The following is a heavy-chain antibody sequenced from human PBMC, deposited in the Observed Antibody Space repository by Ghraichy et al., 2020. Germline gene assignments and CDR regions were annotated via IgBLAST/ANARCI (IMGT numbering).Heavy chain of an antibody. Sequence: GGSRRLSCAASGFTFSSYAMTWVRQAPGKGLEWVSTISGSGGRTYYTESVKGRFTISRDNSKNTLFLQMNSLRAEDTAVYYCAKLSCTSHSCYSGDYYYYYGVDVWGQGTTVIVSS. CDR2: ISGSGGRT. J-gene: IGHJ6*02. V-gene: IGHV3-23*01. CDR1: GFTFSSYA. D-gene: IGHD2-2*02. CDR3: AKLSCTSHSCYSGDYYYYYGVDV.